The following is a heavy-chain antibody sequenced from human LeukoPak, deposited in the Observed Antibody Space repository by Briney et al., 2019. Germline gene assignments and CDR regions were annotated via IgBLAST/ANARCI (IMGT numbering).Heavy chain of an antibody. J-gene: IGHJ3*02. D-gene: IGHD1-1*01. CDR2: ISSSSSYI. CDR3: ARGSSLDDAFDI. CDR1: GFPFSSYS. Sequence: GGSLSLSCAASGFPFSSYSRNWVRQPPGKGLEWVSYISSSSSYIYYADSVKGRFSIYRDNAKNSLYLQMNSLRAEDTAVYYCARGSSLDDAFDIWGHGTMVTVSS. V-gene: IGHV3-21*01.